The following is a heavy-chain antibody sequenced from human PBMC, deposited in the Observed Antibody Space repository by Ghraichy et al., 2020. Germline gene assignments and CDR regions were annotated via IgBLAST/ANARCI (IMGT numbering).Heavy chain of an antibody. Sequence: GESLNISCAASGFTFNIYDMHWVRQGPGKSLEWVSAIGIAGDTHYSDSVKGRFTISRENAKNSLYLQMNTLRAGDTAVYYCVRERGQGSNSVLEFDYWGQGTLVTVSS. V-gene: IGHV3-13*01. CDR1: GFTFNIYD. CDR3: VRERGQGSNSVLEFDY. D-gene: IGHD2/OR15-2a*01. CDR2: IGIAGDT. J-gene: IGHJ4*02.